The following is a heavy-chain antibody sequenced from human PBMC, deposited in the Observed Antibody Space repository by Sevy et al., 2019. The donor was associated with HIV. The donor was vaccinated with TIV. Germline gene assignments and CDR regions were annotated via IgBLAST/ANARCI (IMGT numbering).Heavy chain of an antibody. D-gene: IGHD1-26*01. Sequence: SETLSLTCTVSGGSISSSSYYWGWIRQPPGKGLEWIGSIYYSGSTYYNPSLKSRVTISVDTSKNQFSLKLSSVTAADTAVYYCAIRGGSEPLDCWGQGTLVTVSS. J-gene: IGHJ4*02. CDR3: AIRGGSEPLDC. CDR2: IYYSGST. CDR1: GGSISSSSYY. V-gene: IGHV4-39*01.